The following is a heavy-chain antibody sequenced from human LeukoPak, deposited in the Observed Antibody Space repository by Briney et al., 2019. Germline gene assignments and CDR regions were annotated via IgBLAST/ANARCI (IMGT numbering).Heavy chain of an antibody. V-gene: IGHV4-39*01. CDR3: VRRLSYYFGVDV. CDR1: GGSINNDGYF. Sequence: PSETLSLTCTVSGGSINNDGYFWGWIRPPPGKGLEWIGSISYGGDTYYSPALKSRLTISLDPPRNQFSLKLKSVTAADTAVYHCVRRLSYYFGVDVWGQGATVIVSS. J-gene: IGHJ6*02. CDR2: ISYGGDT.